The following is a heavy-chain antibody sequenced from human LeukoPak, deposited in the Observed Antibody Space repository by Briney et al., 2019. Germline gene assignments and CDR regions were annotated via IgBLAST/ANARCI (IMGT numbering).Heavy chain of an antibody. CDR2: INPNSGGT. D-gene: IGHD3-10*01. V-gene: IGHV1-2*02. CDR3: ARGRELLWLGESLYYFDY. CDR1: GYTFTDYY. J-gene: IGHJ4*02. Sequence: ASVKVSCKTSGYTFTDYYMHWVRQAPGQGLEWMGWINPNSGGTNYAQKFQGRVTMTTDTSISTGYMELSRLRSDDTAVYYCARGRELLWLGESLYYFDYWGQGTLVTVSS.